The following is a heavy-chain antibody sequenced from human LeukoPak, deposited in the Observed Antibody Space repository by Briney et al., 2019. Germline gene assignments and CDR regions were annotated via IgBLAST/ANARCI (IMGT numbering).Heavy chain of an antibody. V-gene: IGHV3-21*01. CDR3: AREYGGSYSGIAMSDY. D-gene: IGHD1-26*01. CDR1: GFTFSSYS. CDR2: ISSSSSYI. Sequence: PGGSLRLSCAASGFTFSSYSMNWVRQAPGKGLEWVSSISSSSSYIYYADSVKGRFTISRDNAKNSLYLQMNSLRAEDTAVYYGAREYGGSYSGIAMSDYWGQGTLVTVSS. J-gene: IGHJ4*02.